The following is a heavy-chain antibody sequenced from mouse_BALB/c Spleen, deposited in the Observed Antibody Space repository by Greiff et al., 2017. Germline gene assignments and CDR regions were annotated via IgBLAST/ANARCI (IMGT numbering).Heavy chain of an antibody. J-gene: IGHJ4*01. Sequence: VQLQQSGPELVKPGASVKMSCKASGYTFTSYVMHWVKQKPGQGLEWIGYINPYNDGTKYNEKFKGKATLTSDKSSSTAYMELSSLTSEDSAVYYCARFYYYGSEDYYAMDYWGQGTSVTVSS. CDR1: GYTFTSYV. D-gene: IGHD1-1*01. V-gene: IGHV1-14*01. CDR3: ARFYYYGSEDYYAMDY. CDR2: INPYNDGT.